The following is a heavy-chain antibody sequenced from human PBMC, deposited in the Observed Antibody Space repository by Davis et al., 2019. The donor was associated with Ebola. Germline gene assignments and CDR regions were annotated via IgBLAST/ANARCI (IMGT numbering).Heavy chain of an antibody. V-gene: IGHV3-33*01. CDR3: ARDLEMATISSYFDY. CDR1: GFTFSSYG. J-gene: IGHJ4*02. Sequence: PGGSLRLSCAASGFTFSSYGMYWVRQAPGKGLEWVAVIWYDGINKYYADSVKGRFTVSRDNSKNTLYLQMNSLRAEDTAVYYCARDLEMATISSYFDYWGQGTLVTVSS. CDR2: IWYDGINK. D-gene: IGHD5-24*01.